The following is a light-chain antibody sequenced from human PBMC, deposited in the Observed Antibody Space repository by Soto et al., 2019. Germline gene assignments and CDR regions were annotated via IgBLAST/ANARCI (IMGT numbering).Light chain of an antibody. CDR2: EVS. CDR3: ISYTSSSTLEV. J-gene: IGLJ1*01. CDR1: CSDVGGYNY. Sequence: QSALTQPASVSGSPGQSITISCTGTCSDVGGYNYVSWYQQHPGKAPKLMIYEVSNRPSGVSNRFSGSKSGNTASLTISGLQAEDEADYYCISYTSSSTLEVFGTGTKVTVL. V-gene: IGLV2-14*01.